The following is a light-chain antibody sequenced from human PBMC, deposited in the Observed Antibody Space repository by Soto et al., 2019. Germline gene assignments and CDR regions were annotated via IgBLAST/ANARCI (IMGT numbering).Light chain of an antibody. CDR2: GGS. CDR1: QSVSNNY. Sequence: ELVLTQSPGTLSLSPGERATLSCRASQSVSNNYLAWYQQKPGQALRLLIYGGSSRATGIPDRFSVSGSGTDFTLTISRLDPEDFAVYYCQQYGTSPLTFGPGTKVDIK. V-gene: IGKV3-20*01. CDR3: QQYGTSPLT. J-gene: IGKJ3*01.